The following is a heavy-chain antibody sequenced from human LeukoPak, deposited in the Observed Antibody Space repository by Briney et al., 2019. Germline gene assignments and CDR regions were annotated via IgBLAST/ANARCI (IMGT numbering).Heavy chain of an antibody. J-gene: IGHJ5*02. CDR1: GYSISSGYH. D-gene: IGHD2-21*01. CDR2: FYHNERT. CDR3: AKDQPFFYFGGGASHPYNRFDP. V-gene: IGHV4-38-2*02. Sequence: SETLSLTCTVSGYSISSGYHWGWIRQPPGKGLEWIGSFYHNERTYYNPSLKSRVTISVDTSKNQFSLKLSSVTAADTAVYYCAKDQPFFYFGGGASHPYNRFDPWGQGTLVTVSP.